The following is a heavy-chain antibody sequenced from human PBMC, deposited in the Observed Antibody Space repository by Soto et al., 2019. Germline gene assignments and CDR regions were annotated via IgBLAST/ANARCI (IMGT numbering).Heavy chain of an antibody. Sequence: NPSETLSLTCTVSGGSVSSGSYYWSWIRQPPGKGLEWIGYIYYSGSTNYNPSLKSRVTISVDTSKNQFSLKLSSVTAADTAVYYCARDGGDYAWGQGTLVTVSS. D-gene: IGHD4-17*01. V-gene: IGHV4-61*01. CDR2: IYYSGST. CDR1: GGSVSSGSYY. J-gene: IGHJ5*02. CDR3: ARDGGDYA.